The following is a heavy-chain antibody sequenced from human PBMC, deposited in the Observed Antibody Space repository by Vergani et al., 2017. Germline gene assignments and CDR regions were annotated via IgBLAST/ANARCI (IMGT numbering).Heavy chain of an antibody. CDR2: ISAYNGNT. Sequence: QVQLVQSGAEVKKPGASVKVSCKASGYTFTSYGISWVRQAPGQGLEWMGWISAYNGNTNYAQKLQGIVTMTTDTSTSTAYMELRSLRSDDTAVYYCARARGGHCGGDCYQYYFDYWGQGTLVTVSS. CDR3: ARARGGHCGGDCYQYYFDY. D-gene: IGHD2-21*02. V-gene: IGHV1-18*01. J-gene: IGHJ4*02. CDR1: GYTFTSYG.